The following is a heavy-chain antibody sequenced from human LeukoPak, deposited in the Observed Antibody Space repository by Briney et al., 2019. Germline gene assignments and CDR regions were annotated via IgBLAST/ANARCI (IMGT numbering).Heavy chain of an antibody. V-gene: IGHV3-30*03. J-gene: IGHJ4*02. CDR3: ARAYVSDTAMVDY. D-gene: IGHD5-18*01. CDR2: ISYDGSNK. Sequence: GRSLRLSCAASGFTFSSYGMHWVRQAPGKGLEWVVVISYDGSNKYYADSVKGRFTISRDNSKNTLYLQMNSLRAEDTAVYYCARAYVSDTAMVDYWGQGTLVTVSS. CDR1: GFTFSSYG.